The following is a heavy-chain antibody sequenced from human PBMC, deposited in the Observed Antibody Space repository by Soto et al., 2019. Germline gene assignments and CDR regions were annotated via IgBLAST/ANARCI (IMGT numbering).Heavy chain of an antibody. CDR1: GFTFSSYA. J-gene: IGHJ6*02. D-gene: IGHD4-17*01. Sequence: GGSLRLSCAASGFTFSSYAMHWVRQAPGKGLEWVAVISYDGSNKYYADSVKGRFTISRDNSKNTLYLQMNSLRAEDTAVYYCARDATSYGGNPFCGMDVWGQGTTVTVSS. CDR2: ISYDGSNK. CDR3: ARDATSYGGNPFCGMDV. V-gene: IGHV3-30-3*01.